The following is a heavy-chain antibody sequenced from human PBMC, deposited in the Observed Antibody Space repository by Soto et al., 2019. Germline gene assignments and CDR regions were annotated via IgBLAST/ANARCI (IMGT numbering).Heavy chain of an antibody. V-gene: IGHV1-18*04. J-gene: IGHJ4*02. CDR2: IGVYNNNR. CDR1: GYTFTSYG. CDR3: ARDQLGARGDY. D-gene: IGHD3-10*01. Sequence: QVQLVQSGAEVKKPGASVKVSCKASGYTFTSYGISWVRQAPGQGLEWMGWIGVYNNNRNYAPKVQGRVTMTTDTSTSTAYMELRSLISDDTAVYYVARDQLGARGDYWGQGTLVTVSS.